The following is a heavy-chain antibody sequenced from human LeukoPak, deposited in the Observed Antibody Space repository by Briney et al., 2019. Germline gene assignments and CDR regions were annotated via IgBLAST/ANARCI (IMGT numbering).Heavy chain of an antibody. J-gene: IGHJ2*01. CDR2: IYNSGST. CDR3: ARHVEGYDILTGYYPHWYFDL. V-gene: IGHV4-59*08. Sequence: SETLSLTCTVSGASISSYYWSWIRQPPGKGLEWIGYIYNSGSTNYNPSLKSRVTISVDTSKNQFSLKLSSVTAADTAVYYCARHVEGYDILTGYYPHWYFDLWGRGTLVTVSS. D-gene: IGHD3-9*01. CDR1: GASISSYY.